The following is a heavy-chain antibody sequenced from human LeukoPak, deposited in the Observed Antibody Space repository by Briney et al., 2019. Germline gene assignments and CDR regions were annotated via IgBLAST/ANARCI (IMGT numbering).Heavy chain of an antibody. Sequence: PGGSLRLSCAASGFTFSSYAMHWVRQAPGKGLDWVALISYDGSNKYYADSVKGRFTISRDNSKNTLYLQMNSLRAEDTAVYYCASADYLGIAARRGHFDYWGQGTLVTVSS. CDR1: GFTFSSYA. J-gene: IGHJ4*02. CDR2: ISYDGSNK. D-gene: IGHD6-6*01. CDR3: ASADYLGIAARRGHFDY. V-gene: IGHV3-30*04.